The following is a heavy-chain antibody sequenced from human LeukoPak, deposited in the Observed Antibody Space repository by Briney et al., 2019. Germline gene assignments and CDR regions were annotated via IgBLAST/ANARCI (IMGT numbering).Heavy chain of an antibody. CDR2: INHSGST. V-gene: IGHV4-34*01. Sequence: PSETLSLTCAVYGGSFSGYYWSWIRQPPGKGLEWIGEINHSGSTNYNPSLKSRVTISVDRSKNQFSLKLSSVTAADTAVYYCASEISAGYCSGGSCYSGAFDIWGQGTMVTVSS. J-gene: IGHJ3*02. D-gene: IGHD2-15*01. CDR1: GGSFSGYY. CDR3: ASEISAGYCSGGSCYSGAFDI.